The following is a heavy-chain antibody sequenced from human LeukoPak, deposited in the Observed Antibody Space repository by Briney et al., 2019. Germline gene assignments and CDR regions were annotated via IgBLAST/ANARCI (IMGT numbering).Heavy chain of an antibody. CDR2: IYSGGST. J-gene: IGHJ4*02. D-gene: IGHD6-13*01. Sequence: GGSLRLSCAASGFTFSSYWMHWVRQAPGKGLEWVSVIYSGGSTYYADSVKGRFTISRDNSKNTLYLQMNSLRAEDTAVYYCAKADGIAAAGIIDYWGQGTLVTVSS. CDR3: AKADGIAAAGIIDY. V-gene: IGHV3-66*01. CDR1: GFTFSSYW.